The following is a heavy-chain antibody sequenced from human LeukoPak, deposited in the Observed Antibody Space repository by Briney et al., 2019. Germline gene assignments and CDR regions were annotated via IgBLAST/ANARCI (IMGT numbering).Heavy chain of an antibody. CDR2: INHSGST. CDR1: GFTVSSNY. J-gene: IGHJ4*02. Sequence: PGGSLRLSCAASGFTVSSNYMSWIRQPPGKGLEWIGEINHSGSTNYNPSLKSRVTISVDTSKNQFSLRLSSVTAADTAVYSCARQYKEDNSYYPRYFDDWGQGILATVSS. CDR3: ARQYKEDNSYYPRYFDD. D-gene: IGHD1-26*01. V-gene: IGHV4-34*01.